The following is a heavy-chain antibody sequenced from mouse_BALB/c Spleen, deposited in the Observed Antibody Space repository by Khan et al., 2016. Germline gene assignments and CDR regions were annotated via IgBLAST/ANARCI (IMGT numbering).Heavy chain of an antibody. CDR3: ARSTMITYFDY. CDR2: IHPNSGNT. CDR1: GYTFTSSW. Sequence: QVQLKQSGSVLVRPGASVKLSCKASGYTFTSSWMHWAKQRPGQGLEWIGEIHPNSGNTNYNEKFKGKATLTVDTSSSTAYVDLSSLTSEDSSVDYCARSTMITYFDYWGQGTTLTVSS. J-gene: IGHJ2*01. D-gene: IGHD2-4*01. V-gene: IGHV1S130*01.